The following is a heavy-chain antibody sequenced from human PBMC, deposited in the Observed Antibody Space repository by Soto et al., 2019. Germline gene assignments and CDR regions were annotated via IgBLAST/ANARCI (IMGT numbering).Heavy chain of an antibody. Sequence: QVQLQQWGAGLLKPSETLSLTCAVYGGSFSGYYWSWIRQPPGKGLEWIGEINHSGSTNYNPSLKSRVTISVDTSKNQFSLKLSSVTAADTAVYYCARRPSPDYDEGDSQEFDPWGLGTLVTVSS. CDR1: GGSFSGYY. CDR2: INHSGST. V-gene: IGHV4-34*01. D-gene: IGHD4-17*01. J-gene: IGHJ5*02. CDR3: ARRPSPDYDEGDSQEFDP.